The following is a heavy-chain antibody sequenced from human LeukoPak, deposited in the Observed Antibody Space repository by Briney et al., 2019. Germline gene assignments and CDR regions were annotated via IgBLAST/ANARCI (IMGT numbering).Heavy chain of an antibody. CDR2: INSNSGGT. V-gene: IGHV1-2*02. J-gene: IGHJ3*02. D-gene: IGHD5-18*01. Sequence: VVSVKVSCKASGYTFIGHYMHWVRQAPGQGLEWMGWINSNSGGTKYAQKFQDSVIMTRDTSISTAYMELSRLKSDDTAVYYCARGRIHSWSNAFDIWGQGTTVTVSS. CDR3: ARGRIHSWSNAFDI. CDR1: GYTFIGHY.